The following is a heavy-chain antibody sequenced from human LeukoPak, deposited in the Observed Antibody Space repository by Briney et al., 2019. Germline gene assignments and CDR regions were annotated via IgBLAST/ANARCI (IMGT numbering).Heavy chain of an antibody. CDR2: ISSSSSYI. CDR1: GFTFSSYS. CDR3: ARDGLVVPAAITAFNWFDP. D-gene: IGHD2-2*01. V-gene: IGHV3-21*01. J-gene: IGHJ5*02. Sequence: KTGGSLRLSCAASGFTFSSYSINWVRQAPGKGLEWVSSISSSSSYIYYADSVKGRFTISRDNAKNSLYLQMNSLRAEDTAVYYCARDGLVVPAAITAFNWFDPWGQGTLVTVSS.